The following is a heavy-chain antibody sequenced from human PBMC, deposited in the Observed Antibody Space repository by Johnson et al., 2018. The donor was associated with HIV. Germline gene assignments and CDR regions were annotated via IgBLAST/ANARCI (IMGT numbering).Heavy chain of an antibody. CDR3: ARDRGYCTNGVCYYDAFDI. V-gene: IGHV3-20*04. CDR2: INWNGDST. Sequence: VQLVESGGGVVRPGGSLRLSCAASGFTFDDCDMSWVRQAPGKGLEWVSGINWNGDSTGYADSVKGRFTISRDNAKNSLYLQMNSLRAEDTAVYYCARDRGYCTNGVCYYDAFDIWGQGTMVTVAA. CDR1: GFTFDDCD. J-gene: IGHJ3*02. D-gene: IGHD2-8*01.